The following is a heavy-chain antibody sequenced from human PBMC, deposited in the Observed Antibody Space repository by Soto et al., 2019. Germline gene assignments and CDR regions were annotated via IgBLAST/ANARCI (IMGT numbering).Heavy chain of an antibody. CDR3: AREPFLGYCSSTSCQEAFDI. D-gene: IGHD2-2*01. J-gene: IGHJ3*02. CDR1: GFVFSNYG. Sequence: QVQLVESGGGVVQPGRSLRLSCAASGFVFSNYGMHWVRQAPGKGLEWVAVISYAGNNKYYADSVKGRFTISRDNSKNTLYLQMNSLSAKDTALYYCAREPFLGYCSSTSCQEAFDIWGQGTMVTVGS. V-gene: IGHV3-30*03. CDR2: ISYAGNNK.